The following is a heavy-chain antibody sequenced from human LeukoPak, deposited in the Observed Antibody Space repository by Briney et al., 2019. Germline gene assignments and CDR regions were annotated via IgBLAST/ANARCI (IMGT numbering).Heavy chain of an antibody. Sequence: GGSLRLSCAASGFTFSSNAMSWDRQAPGKGLEWVSAMSADGGSTYYADSVKGRFSISRDNSKNTLYLQMNSLRAEDTAIYYCAKAGGYCTSTSCYLFDWGQGTLVTVSS. CDR3: AKAGGYCTSTSCYLFD. CDR2: MSADGGST. J-gene: IGHJ4*02. CDR1: GFTFSSNA. D-gene: IGHD2-2*01. V-gene: IGHV3-23*01.